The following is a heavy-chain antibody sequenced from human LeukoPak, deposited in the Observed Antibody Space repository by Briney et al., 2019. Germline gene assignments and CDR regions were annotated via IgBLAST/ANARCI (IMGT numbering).Heavy chain of an antibody. CDR2: ISSSGSTI. J-gene: IGHJ4*02. Sequence: AGGSLRLSCGASGFTFSTYEMNWVRQAPGKGLEWVSYISSSGSTIYYADSVKGRFTISRDNAKNSLYLQMNSLRAEDTAVYYCARDHNEVPAAITAYWGQGTLVTVSS. CDR1: GFTFSTYE. CDR3: ARDHNEVPAAITAY. V-gene: IGHV3-48*03. D-gene: IGHD2-2*01.